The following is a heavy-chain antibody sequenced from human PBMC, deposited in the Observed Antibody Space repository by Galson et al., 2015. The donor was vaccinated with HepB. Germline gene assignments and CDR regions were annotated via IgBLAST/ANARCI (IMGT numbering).Heavy chain of an antibody. V-gene: IGHV6-1*01. J-gene: IGHJ3*02. D-gene: IGHD3-16*01. CDR3: ARVEGGLFVT. Sequence: CAISGDSVSSNSFTWNWIRQSPSRGPEWLGRTYYRSKWQNDYAVSVKSRITINPDTSKNQFSLHLNSVTPEDTAVYYCARVEGGLFVTWGRGSMVIVSS. CDR1: GDSVSSNSFT. CDR2: TYYRSKWQN.